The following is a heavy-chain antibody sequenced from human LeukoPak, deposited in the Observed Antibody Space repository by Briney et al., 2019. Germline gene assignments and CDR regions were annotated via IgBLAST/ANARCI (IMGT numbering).Heavy chain of an antibody. J-gene: IGHJ3*02. V-gene: IGHV3-21*01. D-gene: IGHD4-11*01. Sequence: GGSLRLSCAASGSTFSRHSMNWVRQAPGKGLEWVSYISSGSSYIYYADSVKGRFTISRDNAENSLYLQMNSLRGEDTAVYYCARGGLNYADASDIWGQGAMVTVSS. CDR2: ISSGSSYI. CDR1: GSTFSRHS. CDR3: ARGGLNYADASDI.